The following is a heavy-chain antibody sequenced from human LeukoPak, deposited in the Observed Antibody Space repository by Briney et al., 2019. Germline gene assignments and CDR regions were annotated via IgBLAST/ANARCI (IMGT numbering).Heavy chain of an antibody. CDR2: IYTSGST. CDR1: GGSISSGSYY. Sequence: KPSETLSLTCTVSGGSISSGSYYWSWIRQPAGKGLEWIGRIYTSGSTNYNPSLKSRVTISVDTSKNQFSLKLSSVTAADTAVYYCAREAAMAAIDYWGQGTLVTVSS. V-gene: IGHV4-61*02. J-gene: IGHJ4*02. D-gene: IGHD5-18*01. CDR3: AREAAMAAIDY.